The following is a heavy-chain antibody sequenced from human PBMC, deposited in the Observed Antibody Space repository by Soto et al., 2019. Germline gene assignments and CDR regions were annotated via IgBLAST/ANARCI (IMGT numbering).Heavy chain of an antibody. J-gene: IGHJ4*02. D-gene: IGHD3-3*01. CDR1: GFTFSSYA. V-gene: IGHV3-23*01. Sequence: GGSLILSCAASGFTFSSYAMSWVRQAPGKGLEWVSAISGSGGSTYYADSVKGRFTISRDNSKNTLYLQMNSLRAEDTAVYYCAKGPGSGYYPFDYWGQGTLVTVSS. CDR2: ISGSGGST. CDR3: AKGPGSGYYPFDY.